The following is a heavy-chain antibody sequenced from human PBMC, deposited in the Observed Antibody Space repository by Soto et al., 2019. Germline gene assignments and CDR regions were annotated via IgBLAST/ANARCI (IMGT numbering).Heavy chain of an antibody. CDR3: ARHKRKMTTFHKITFKYYYFDY. D-gene: IGHD1-1*01. CDR2: IYYSWST. CDR1: GGSISSYY. J-gene: IGHJ4*02. V-gene: IGHV4-59*08. Sequence: SETLSLTCTVSGGSISSYYWSWIRQPPGKGLEWIGYIYYSWSTNYNPSLKSRVTISVDTSKNQFSLKLSSVTAADTAVYYCARHKRKMTTFHKITFKYYYFDYWGQGTLVTVSS.